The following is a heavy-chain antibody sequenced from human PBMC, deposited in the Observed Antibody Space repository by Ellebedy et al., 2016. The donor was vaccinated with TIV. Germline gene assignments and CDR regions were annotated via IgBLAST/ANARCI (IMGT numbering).Heavy chain of an antibody. Sequence: SETLSLTCTVSGGSISSSPYYWGWIRQPPGKGLELIGYIYYSGSTNYNPSLKSRVTISVDTSKNQFSLKLSSVTAADTAVYYCARHTIFGVDFWGQGTLVTVSS. CDR3: ARHTIFGVDF. V-gene: IGHV4-61*05. D-gene: IGHD3-3*01. CDR1: GGSISSSPYY. CDR2: IYYSGST. J-gene: IGHJ4*02.